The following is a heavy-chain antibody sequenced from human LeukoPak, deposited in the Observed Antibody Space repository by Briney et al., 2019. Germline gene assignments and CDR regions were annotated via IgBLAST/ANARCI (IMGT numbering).Heavy chain of an antibody. V-gene: IGHV5-51*01. CDR1: GYSFTNYW. D-gene: IGHD1-1*01. Sequence: GESLKISCKGSGYSFTNYWIGWVRQMPGKGLEWMGIIYPADSDARYSPSFQGQVTISADKSISTAYLQWSSLKASDTAMYYCARWGASDNWYADYWGQGTLVTVPS. CDR3: ARWGASDNWYADY. CDR2: IYPADSDA. J-gene: IGHJ4*02.